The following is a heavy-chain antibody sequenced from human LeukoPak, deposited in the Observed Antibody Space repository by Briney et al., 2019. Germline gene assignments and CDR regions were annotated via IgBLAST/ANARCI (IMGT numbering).Heavy chain of an antibody. V-gene: IGHV1-69*04. Sequence: SVKVSCKASGGTFSSYAISWVRQAPGQGLEWMGMIIANLGIANYAQKFQGRVTITTDKSTSTAYMELSSLRAEHTAVDYSARDGYSYGVYCGQGALVTVSS. CDR1: GGTFSSYA. D-gene: IGHD5-18*01. CDR3: ARDGYSYGVY. J-gene: IGHJ4*02. CDR2: IIANLGIA.